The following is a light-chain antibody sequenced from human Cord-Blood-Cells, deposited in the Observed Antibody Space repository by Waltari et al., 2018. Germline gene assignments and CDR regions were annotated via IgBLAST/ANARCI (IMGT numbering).Light chain of an antibody. Sequence: QSALTQPRPVSGSPGQSVTISCTGTSSDVGGHNSVSWYQQHPGKAPKLMIYDVSKRPSGVPDRFSVSKSGNTASLTISGLHAEDDADYYCCSYAGSYTLVFGGGTKLTVL. CDR1: SSDVGGHNS. J-gene: IGLJ3*02. V-gene: IGLV2-11*01. CDR3: CSYAGSYTLV. CDR2: DVS.